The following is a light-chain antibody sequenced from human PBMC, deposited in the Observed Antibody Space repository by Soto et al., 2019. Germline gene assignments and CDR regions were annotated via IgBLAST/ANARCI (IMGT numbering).Light chain of an antibody. CDR2: WAS. Sequence: DIVMTQSPDSLAVSLGERATINCKSSQSVLYSSNNKNYLAWYQQKPGQPPKLLIYWASTRESGVPDRFSGRGSGTDIPLTISSLQHEDVAVYYCQQYYSTPWTFGQGTKVEIK. CDR1: QSVLYSSNNKNY. V-gene: IGKV4-1*01. J-gene: IGKJ1*01. CDR3: QQYYSTPWT.